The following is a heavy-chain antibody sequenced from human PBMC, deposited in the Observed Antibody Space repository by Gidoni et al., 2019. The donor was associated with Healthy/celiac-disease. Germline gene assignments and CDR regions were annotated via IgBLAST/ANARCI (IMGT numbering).Heavy chain of an antibody. CDR3: ARPIGGEWAPFDY. V-gene: IGHV3-7*03. CDR2: IKQDGSEK. D-gene: IGHD3-16*01. J-gene: IGHJ4*02. CDR1: GFTFSSYW. Sequence: EVQLVESGGGLVQPGGSRRLSCAASGFTFSSYWMSWVRQAPGKGLEWVANIKQDGSEKYYVDSVKGRFTISRDNAKNSLYLQMNSLRAEDTAVYYCARPIGGEWAPFDYWGQGTLVTVSS.